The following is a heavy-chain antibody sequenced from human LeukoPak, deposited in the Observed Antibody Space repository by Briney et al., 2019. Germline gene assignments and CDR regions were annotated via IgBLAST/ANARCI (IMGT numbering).Heavy chain of an antibody. CDR1: GFTFSSYA. V-gene: IGHV3-30-3*01. CDR3: ARGPRAAAGRSDP. Sequence: GGSLRLSCAASGFTFSSYAMHWVRQAPGKGLEWVAVISYDGSNKYYADSVKGRFTISRDNSKNTLYLQMNSLRAEDTAVYYCARGPRAAAGRSDPWGQGTLVTVSS. J-gene: IGHJ5*02. D-gene: IGHD6-13*01. CDR2: ISYDGSNK.